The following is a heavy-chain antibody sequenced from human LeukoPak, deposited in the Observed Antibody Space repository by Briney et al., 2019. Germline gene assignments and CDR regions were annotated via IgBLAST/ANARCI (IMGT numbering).Heavy chain of an antibody. CDR1: GGSISGFY. V-gene: IGHV4-59*01. Sequence: SETLSLTCTVSGGSISGFYWTWIRQPPGKGLEWVGQIYYTGSADYNPSLKSRITISVYTSKNQISLMVRSVTAADTAVYHCARFGVNYDMDVWGQGTTVTVSS. CDR3: ARFGVNYDMDV. CDR2: IYYTGSA. J-gene: IGHJ6*02. D-gene: IGHD3-16*01.